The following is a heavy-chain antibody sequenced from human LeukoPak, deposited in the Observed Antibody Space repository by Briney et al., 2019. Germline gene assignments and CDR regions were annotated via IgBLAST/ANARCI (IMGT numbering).Heavy chain of an antibody. J-gene: IGHJ4*02. V-gene: IGHV4-59*08. CDR1: GGSISSYY. CDR3: ARVRGGAYGSGSYYFDY. CDR2: IYYSGST. Sequence: SETLSLTCTVSGGSISSYYWSWIRQPPGEGLEWIGYIYYSGSTNYNPSLKSRVTMSVDTSKNQFSLKLSSVTAADTAVYYCARVRGGAYGSGSYYFDYWGQGTLVTVSS. D-gene: IGHD3-10*01.